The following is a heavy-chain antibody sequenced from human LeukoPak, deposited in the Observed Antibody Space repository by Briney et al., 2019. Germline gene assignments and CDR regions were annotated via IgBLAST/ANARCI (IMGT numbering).Heavy chain of an antibody. CDR1: GFTFSDYY. V-gene: IGHV3-11*01. J-gene: IGHJ4*02. CDR3: AKCAWFGDVPGGDY. CDR2: ISSSGSTI. D-gene: IGHD3-10*01. Sequence: TGGSLRLSCAASGFTFSDYYMSWIRQAPGKGLEWVSYISSSGSTIYYADSVKGRFAISRDNAKNSLYLQMNSLRAEDTALYYCAKCAWFGDVPGGDYWGQGILVTVSS.